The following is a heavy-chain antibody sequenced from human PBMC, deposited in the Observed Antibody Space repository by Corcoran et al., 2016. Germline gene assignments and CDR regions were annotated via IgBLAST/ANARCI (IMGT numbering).Heavy chain of an antibody. Sequence: QVQLQESGPGLVKPSETLSLTCTVSGYSISSGYYWGWIRQPPGKGLELFGSIYHSGSTYYNPSLNSRVTISVDTSTNQFSLKLRSVTAADTAVYYGARKGQWGGDFDYWGQGTLVTVSS. V-gene: IGHV4-38-2*02. D-gene: IGHD6-19*01. CDR1: GYSISSGYY. CDR2: IYHSGST. CDR3: ARKGQWGGDFDY. J-gene: IGHJ4*02.